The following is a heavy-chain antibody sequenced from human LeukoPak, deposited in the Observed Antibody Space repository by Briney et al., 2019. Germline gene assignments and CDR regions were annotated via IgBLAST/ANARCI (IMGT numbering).Heavy chain of an antibody. D-gene: IGHD1-26*01. V-gene: IGHV3-30*02. J-gene: IGHJ3*02. CDR3: AKDEKSGDAFDI. CDR1: GFTFSNYG. CDR2: IRYDGSNK. Sequence: PGGSLRLYCAASGFTFSNYGMHLVRQAPGKGLEWVAFIRYDGSNKYYADSMKGRFAISRDNSNNTLYMQMNSLRAEDTAVYYCAKDEKSGDAFDIWGQGTMVTVSS.